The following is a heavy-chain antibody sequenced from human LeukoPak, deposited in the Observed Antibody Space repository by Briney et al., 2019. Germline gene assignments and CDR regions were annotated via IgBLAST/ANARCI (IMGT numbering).Heavy chain of an antibody. V-gene: IGHV3-15*07. Sequence: GGSLRLSCAASGFTFSSYAMHWVRQAPGKGLEWVGRIKSKTDGETTDYAAPVKGRFTISRDDSKETLYLQMNSLKTEDTAVYYCSTDSSRAYWGQGTLVTVSS. J-gene: IGHJ4*02. CDR2: IKSKTDGETT. CDR1: GFTFSSYA. CDR3: STDSSRAY.